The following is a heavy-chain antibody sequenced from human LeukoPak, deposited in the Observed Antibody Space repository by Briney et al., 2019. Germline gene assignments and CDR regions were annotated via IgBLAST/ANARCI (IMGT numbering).Heavy chain of an antibody. J-gene: IGHJ4*02. Sequence: ASVKVSCKASGYTLTSYGISWVRQAPGQGLEWMGRINPNSGGTNYAQKFQGRVTMTRDTSISTAYMELSRLRSDDTAVYYCAREEYSYAFDYWGQGTLVTVSS. D-gene: IGHD5-18*01. CDR2: INPNSGGT. CDR1: GYTLTSYG. CDR3: AREEYSYAFDY. V-gene: IGHV1-2*06.